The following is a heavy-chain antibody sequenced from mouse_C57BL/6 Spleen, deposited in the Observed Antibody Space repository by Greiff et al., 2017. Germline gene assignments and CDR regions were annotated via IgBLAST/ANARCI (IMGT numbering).Heavy chain of an antibody. Sequence: QVQLKQSGAELMKPGASVKLSCKATGYTFTGYWIEWVKQRPGHGLEWIGEIIPGSGSTNYNEKFKGKATFTADTSSNTAYLQISSLTTEDSAIYYCARGGYCDFAWFAYWGQGTLVTVSA. CDR2: IIPGSGST. CDR1: GYTFTGYW. V-gene: IGHV1-9*01. J-gene: IGHJ3*01. CDR3: ARGGYCDFAWFAY. D-gene: IGHD2-13*01.